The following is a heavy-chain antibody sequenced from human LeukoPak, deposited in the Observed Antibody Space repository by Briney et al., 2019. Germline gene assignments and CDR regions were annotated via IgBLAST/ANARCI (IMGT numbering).Heavy chain of an antibody. Sequence: GGSLRLSCAASGFTFSNYAMSWVRQAPGKGLEWVSAISGGGGPTYYADSVKGRFTISRDNSKNTLYLQMNSLRAEDSAVYYCAKEIGGFDIWGQGTMVAVSS. CDR2: ISGGGGPT. J-gene: IGHJ3*02. D-gene: IGHD4-23*01. CDR1: GFTFSNYA. V-gene: IGHV3-23*01. CDR3: AKEIGGFDI.